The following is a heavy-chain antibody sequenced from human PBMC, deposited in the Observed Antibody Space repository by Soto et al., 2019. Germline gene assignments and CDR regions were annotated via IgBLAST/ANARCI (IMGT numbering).Heavy chain of an antibody. Sequence: GGSLRLSCAASGFTFSNAWMNWVRQAPGKGLEWVGRIKSKTDGGTTDYAAPVKGRFTISRDDSKNTLYLQMNSLKTEDTAVYYCTTLTPDRGAYYYDLWSAYYLATDYWGQGALVTVSS. V-gene: IGHV3-15*07. CDR1: GFTFSNAW. J-gene: IGHJ4*02. CDR2: IKSKTDGGTT. D-gene: IGHD3-3*01. CDR3: TTLTPDRGAYYYDLWSAYYLATDY.